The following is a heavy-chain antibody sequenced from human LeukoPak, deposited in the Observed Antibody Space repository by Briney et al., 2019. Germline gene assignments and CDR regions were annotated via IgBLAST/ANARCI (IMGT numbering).Heavy chain of an antibody. V-gene: IGHV1-8*01. J-gene: IGHJ6*02. D-gene: IGHD5-12*01. CDR2: MNPNSGNT. CDR3: ARGPGGYDYYYYYGMDV. Sequence: ASVKVSCKASGYTFTSYDIKWVRQATGQGLEWMGWMNPNSGNTGYAQKFQGRVTMTRNTSISTAYMELSSLRSEDTAVYYCARGPGGYDYYYYYGMDVWGQGTTVTVSS. CDR1: GYTFTSYD.